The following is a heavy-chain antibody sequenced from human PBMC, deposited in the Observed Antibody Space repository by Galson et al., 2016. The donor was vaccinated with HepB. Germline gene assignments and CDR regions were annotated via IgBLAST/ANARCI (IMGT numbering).Heavy chain of an antibody. Sequence: SLRLSCAASGFTFSNYGMNWVRQTPGKGLEWVSSISGGGSHMYYADSVKGRFTISRDNAKNSLYLQMNSLRAEDTAVYYCAKNSLRVIVGAADYWGQGTLVTVSS. J-gene: IGHJ4*02. D-gene: IGHD1-26*01. CDR2: ISGGGSHM. V-gene: IGHV3-21*01. CDR1: GFTFSNYG. CDR3: AKNSLRVIVGAADY.